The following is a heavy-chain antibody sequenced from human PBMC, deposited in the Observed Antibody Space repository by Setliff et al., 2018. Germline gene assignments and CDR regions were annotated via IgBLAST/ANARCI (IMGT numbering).Heavy chain of an antibody. D-gene: IGHD3-3*01. CDR1: AFTKYY. J-gene: IGHJ3*02. CDR2: IHPSGGST. Sequence: GASVKVSCKASAFTKYYVHWVRQAPGQGLEWMGIIHPSGGSTTYAQKFQGRVTMTRDTSTGTVNTELSSLRSEDTAVYFCARDRFYNSWSGTSITAPHDAFDIWGQGTMVTVSS. CDR3: ARDRFYNSWSGTSITAPHDAFDI. V-gene: IGHV1-46*03.